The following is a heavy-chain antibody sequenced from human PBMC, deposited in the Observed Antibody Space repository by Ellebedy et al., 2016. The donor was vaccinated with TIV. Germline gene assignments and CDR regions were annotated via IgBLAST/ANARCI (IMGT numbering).Heavy chain of an antibody. CDR2: ISAYNGNT. CDR1: GYTFTSYG. J-gene: IGHJ4*02. V-gene: IGHV1-18*01. CDR3: ATGPRWFGESCFDY. Sequence: ASVKVSXXASGYTFTSYGISWVRQAPGQGLEWMGWISAYNGNTNYAQKLQGRVTMTTDTSTSTAYMELRSLRSDDTAVYYCATGPRWFGESCFDYWGQGTLVTVSS. D-gene: IGHD3-10*01.